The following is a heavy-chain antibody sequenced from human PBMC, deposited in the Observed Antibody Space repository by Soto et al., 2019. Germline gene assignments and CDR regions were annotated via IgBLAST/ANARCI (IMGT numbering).Heavy chain of an antibody. D-gene: IGHD6-6*01. V-gene: IGHV4-34*01. J-gene: IGHJ6*02. CDR1: GGSFSGYY. Sequence: SETLSLTCAVYGGSFSGYYWSWIRQPPGKGLEWIGEINHSGSTNYNPSLKSRVTISVDTSKNQFSLKLSSVTAADTAVYYCARGKGQQLVGRHGMDVWGQGTTVTVSS. CDR3: ARGKGQQLVGRHGMDV. CDR2: INHSGST.